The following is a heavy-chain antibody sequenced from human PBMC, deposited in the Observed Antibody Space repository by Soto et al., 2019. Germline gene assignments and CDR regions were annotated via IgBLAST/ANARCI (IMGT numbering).Heavy chain of an antibody. V-gene: IGHV3-15*07. CDR3: TTDGFYGDSPGVYYYGMDV. CDR1: GFTFSNAW. CDR2: IKSKTDGGTT. Sequence: EVQLVESGGGLVKPGGSLRLSCAASGFTFSNAWMNWVRQAPGKGLEWVGRIKSKTDGGTTDYAAPVKGRFTISRDDSKNTLYLQMNSLKTEDTAVYYCTTDGFYGDSPGVYYYGMDVWGQGTTVTVSS. D-gene: IGHD4-17*01. J-gene: IGHJ6*02.